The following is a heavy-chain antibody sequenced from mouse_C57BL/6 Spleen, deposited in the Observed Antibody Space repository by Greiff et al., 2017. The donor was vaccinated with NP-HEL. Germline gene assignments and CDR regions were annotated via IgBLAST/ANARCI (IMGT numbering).Heavy chain of an antibody. J-gene: IGHJ2*01. CDR1: GYTFTEYT. CDR3: ARHERVEDDYDEGYYFDY. D-gene: IGHD2-4*01. CDR2: FYPGSGSI. Sequence: VQLQQSGAELVKPGASVKLSCKASGYTFTEYTIHWVKQRSGQGLEWIGWFYPGSGSIKYNEKFKDKATLTADKSSSTVYMELSRLTSEDSAVYFCARHERVEDDYDEGYYFDYWGQSTTLTVSS. V-gene: IGHV1-62-2*01.